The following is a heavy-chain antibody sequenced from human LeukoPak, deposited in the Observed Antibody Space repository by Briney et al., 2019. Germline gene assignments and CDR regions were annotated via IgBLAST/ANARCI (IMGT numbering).Heavy chain of an antibody. Sequence: PGGSLRLSCAASGLTFSSYEMNWVRQAPGKGLEWVSYISSSGSTIYYADSVKGRFTISRDNAKNSLYLQMNSLRAEDTAVYYCARAHSPPILDSGGFDPWGQGTLVTVSS. J-gene: IGHJ5*02. CDR2: ISSSGSTI. CDR1: GLTFSSYE. D-gene: IGHD2-15*01. CDR3: ARAHSPPILDSGGFDP. V-gene: IGHV3-48*03.